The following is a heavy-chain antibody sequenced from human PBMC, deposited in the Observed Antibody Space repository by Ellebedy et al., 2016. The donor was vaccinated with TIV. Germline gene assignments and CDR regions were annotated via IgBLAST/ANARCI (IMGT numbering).Heavy chain of an antibody. D-gene: IGHD3-10*01. CDR2: IYWNDDK. CDR1: GFSLSTSGVG. V-gene: IGHV2-5*01. J-gene: IGHJ5*02. Sequence: SGPTLVXPTPTLTLTCTFSGFSLSTSGVGVGWIRQPPGKALEWLALIYWNDDKRYSPSLKSRLTITKDTPKNQAVLTMTNMDPVNTATYYCARSPYGSPSDWFDPWGQGTLVTVSS. CDR3: ARSPYGSPSDWFDP.